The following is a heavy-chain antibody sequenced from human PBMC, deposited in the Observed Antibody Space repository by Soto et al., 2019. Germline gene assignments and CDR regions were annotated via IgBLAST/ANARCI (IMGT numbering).Heavy chain of an antibody. V-gene: IGHV5-51*01. Sequence: GECLRISCECYEYSCTTDCIAWNRQMPGKGLEWVGIIYPGDSDTRYSPSFEGHVTISVDKSISTAFLQWSSLKASDNAIYYCARHSTSAPKDYWGQGTLVTVSS. CDR1: EYSCTTDC. CDR2: IYPGDSDT. J-gene: IGHJ4*01. CDR3: ARHSTSAPKDY. D-gene: IGHD3-10*01.